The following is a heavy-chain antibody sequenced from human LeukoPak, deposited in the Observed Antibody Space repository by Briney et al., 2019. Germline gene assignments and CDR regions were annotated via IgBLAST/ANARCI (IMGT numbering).Heavy chain of an antibody. Sequence: GGSLRLSCAASGFSFSDYYMSWIRQAPGKGLEWVSYISSFGSTIYYADSVKGRFTISRDNAKNSLYLQMNSLSAEDTAVYYCAFSKDGGNSASDYWGQGTLVTVSS. CDR1: GFSFSDYY. V-gene: IGHV3-11*01. CDR3: AFSKDGGNSASDY. J-gene: IGHJ4*02. CDR2: ISSFGSTI. D-gene: IGHD4-23*01.